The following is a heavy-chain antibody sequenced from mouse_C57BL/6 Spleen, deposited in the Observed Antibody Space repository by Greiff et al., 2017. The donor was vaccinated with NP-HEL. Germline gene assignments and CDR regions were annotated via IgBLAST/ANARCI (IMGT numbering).Heavy chain of an antibody. CDR1: GYTFTSYW. CDR3: ARGYYGSSPMDY. J-gene: IGHJ4*01. V-gene: IGHV1-50*01. Sequence: QVQLQQPGAELVKPGASVKLSCKASGYTFTSYWMQWVKQRPGQGLEWIGEIDPSDSYTNYNQKFKGKATLTVDTSSSTAYMQLSSLTSEDSAVYYCARGYYGSSPMDYWGQGTSVTVSS. CDR2: IDPSDSYT. D-gene: IGHD1-1*01.